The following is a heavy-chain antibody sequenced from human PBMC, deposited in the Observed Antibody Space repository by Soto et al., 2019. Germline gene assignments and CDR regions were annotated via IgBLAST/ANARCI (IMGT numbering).Heavy chain of an antibody. CDR2: IYHSGST. J-gene: IGHJ4*02. Sequence: SETLSLTCAVSGGSISSGGYYWSWIRQPPGKGLEWIGYIYHSGSTYYNPSLKSRVTISVDRSKNQFSLKLSSVTAADTAVYYCAIEYSSILDYWGQGTLVTVSS. CDR1: GGSISSGGYY. CDR3: AIEYSSILDY. D-gene: IGHD6-19*01. V-gene: IGHV4-30-2*01.